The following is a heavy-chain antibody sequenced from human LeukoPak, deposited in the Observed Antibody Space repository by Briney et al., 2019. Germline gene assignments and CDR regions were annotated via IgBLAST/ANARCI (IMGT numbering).Heavy chain of an antibody. CDR1: GFTFSNSF. CDR2: IKKDGSEQ. CDR3: ARGRPPTANTYSSSWYRLGNWFDP. V-gene: IGHV3-7*01. D-gene: IGHD6-13*01. J-gene: IGHJ5*02. Sequence: PGGSLRLSCAASGFTFSNSFMSWVRQSPGKGLEWVAYIKKDGSEQFYVDSVKGRFTISRDNAKNSLDLQMNSLQAEDTAVYYCARGRPPTANTYSSSWYRLGNWFDPWGQGTLVTVSS.